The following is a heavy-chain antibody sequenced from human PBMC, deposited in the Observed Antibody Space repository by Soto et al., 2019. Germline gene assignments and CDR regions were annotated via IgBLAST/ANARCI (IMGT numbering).Heavy chain of an antibody. V-gene: IGHV3-72*01. Sequence: EVQLVESGGGLVQPGGSLRLSCAASGFTLNDHYMDWVRQAPGKGLEWVGRTRNKAKSYTTEYAASVTGRFTISRDESKNSKYLQMNSLKDDDTAVYYGARATAKPHYYYYMDVWGKGTTVTVSS. J-gene: IGHJ6*03. CDR3: ARATAKPHYYYYMDV. D-gene: IGHD2-21*02. CDR2: TRNKAKSYTT. CDR1: GFTLNDHY.